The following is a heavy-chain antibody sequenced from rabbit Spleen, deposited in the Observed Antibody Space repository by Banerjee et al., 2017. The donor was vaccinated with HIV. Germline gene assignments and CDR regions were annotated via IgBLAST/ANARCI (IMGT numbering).Heavy chain of an antibody. CDR3: ARDTGSSFSSYGMDL. CDR2: INTATGKA. J-gene: IGHJ6*01. D-gene: IGHD8-1*01. V-gene: IGHV1S45*01. CDR1: GFSFSDRDV. Sequence: QEQLEESGGGLVKPEGSLTLTCKASGFSFSDRDVMCWVRQAPGKGLEWIACINTATGKAVYASWAKGRFTISKTSSTTVTLQMTSLTVADMATYFCARDTGSSFSSYGMDLWGPGTLVTVS.